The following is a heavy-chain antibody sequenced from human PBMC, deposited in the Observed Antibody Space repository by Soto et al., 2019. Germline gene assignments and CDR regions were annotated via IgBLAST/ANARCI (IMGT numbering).Heavy chain of an antibody. CDR2: ISGSGGST. J-gene: IGHJ6*02. D-gene: IGHD6-13*01. CDR1: GFTFSSYA. Sequence: PGGSLRLSCAASGFTFSSYAMSWVRQAPGKGLEWVSAISGSGGSTYYADSVKGRFTISRDNSKNTLYLQMNSLRAEDTAVYYCAKVSDSSSWYYYYGMDVWGQGTTVTVSS. V-gene: IGHV3-23*01. CDR3: AKVSDSSSWYYYYGMDV.